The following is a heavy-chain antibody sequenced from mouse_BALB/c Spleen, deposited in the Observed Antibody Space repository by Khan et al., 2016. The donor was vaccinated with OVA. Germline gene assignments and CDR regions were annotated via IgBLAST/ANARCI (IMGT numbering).Heavy chain of an antibody. Sequence: DLVKPGASVKLSCKASGYTFTSYWINWIKQRPGQGLEWMGRIAPGSGSTYYNEMFKGKATLTVDTSSSTVYIQLSSLSSEDSAAYVCARENYYGSTCYAMDYWGQGTSVTVSS. J-gene: IGHJ4*01. CDR2: IAPGSGST. CDR3: ARENYYGSTCYAMDY. D-gene: IGHD1-1*01. CDR1: GYTFTSYW. V-gene: IGHV1S41*01.